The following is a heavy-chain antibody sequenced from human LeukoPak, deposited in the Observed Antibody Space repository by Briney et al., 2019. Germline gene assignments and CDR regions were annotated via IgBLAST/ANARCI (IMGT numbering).Heavy chain of an antibody. Sequence: SVKVSCKASGGTFSSYAISWVRQAPGQGLEWMGGIIPIFGTANYAQKFQGRVTITADESTSTAYMELSSLRSEDTAVYYCARGPVVVAAPQPWFDPWGQGTLVTDSS. CDR3: ARGPVVVAAPQPWFDP. V-gene: IGHV1-69*13. CDR1: GGTFSSYA. J-gene: IGHJ5*02. D-gene: IGHD2-15*01. CDR2: IIPIFGTA.